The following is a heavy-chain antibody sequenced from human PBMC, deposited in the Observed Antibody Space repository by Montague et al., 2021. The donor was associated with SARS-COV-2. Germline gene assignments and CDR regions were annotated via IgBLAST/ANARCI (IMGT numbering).Heavy chain of an antibody. CDR1: GGSISRYF. CDR2: VHDIESS. J-gene: IGHJ4*02. V-gene: IGHV4-59*01. CDR3: ARVTLGGRDGRTRQYDGLDS. Sequence: SETLSLTCTVSGGSISRYFWNWIRQTPGMGLEWMGYVHDIESSIYNPSLQSRITILLDTPKNQFSLRLNAVTAADTAVYYCARVTLGGRDGRTRQYDGLDSWGQGILVTVSS. D-gene: IGHD3-16*01.